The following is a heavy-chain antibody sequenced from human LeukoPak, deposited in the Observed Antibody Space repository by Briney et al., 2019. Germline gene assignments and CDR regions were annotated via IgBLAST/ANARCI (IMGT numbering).Heavy chain of an antibody. V-gene: IGHV4-34*01. J-gene: IGHJ5*02. CDR3: ANRGSVVTAMSGHWFDP. D-gene: IGHD2-21*02. CDR2: INHSGST. Sequence: PSETLSLTCAVYGGSFSGYYWSWIRQPPGKGLEWIGEINHSGSTNYNPSLKSRVTISVDTSKNQFSLKLSSVTAADTAVDYCANRGSVVTAMSGHWFDPWGQGTLVTVSS. CDR1: GGSFSGYY.